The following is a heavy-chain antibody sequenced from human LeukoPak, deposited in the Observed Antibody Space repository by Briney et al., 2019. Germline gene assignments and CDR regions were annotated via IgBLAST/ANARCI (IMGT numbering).Heavy chain of an antibody. D-gene: IGHD3-10*01. Sequence: GGSLRLSCAASGFTVSSNYMSWVRQAPGKGLEWVSAIYSGGSTYYADSVKGRFTISRDNAKNSLYLQMNSLRAEDTAVYYCARDSRYYGSGSYYNYWGQGTLVTVSS. CDR3: ARDSRYYGSGSYYNY. CDR2: IYSGGST. V-gene: IGHV3-53*01. J-gene: IGHJ4*02. CDR1: GFTVSSNY.